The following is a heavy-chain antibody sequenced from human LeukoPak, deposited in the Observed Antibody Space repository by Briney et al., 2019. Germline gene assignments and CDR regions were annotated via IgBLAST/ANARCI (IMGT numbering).Heavy chain of an antibody. CDR3: VRGYCSGATCYHFDY. D-gene: IGHD2-15*01. V-gene: IGHV4-59*01. CDR2: FYYSGSD. J-gene: IGHJ4*02. CDR1: GASITSYY. Sequence: KPSETLSLTCTVPGASITSYYWNWIRQPPGKGLAWIGYFYYSGSDNYNPSLKSRITISVDTSKNQFSLKLSSVTAADTAVYYCVRGYCSGATCYHFDYWGQGTLVTVSS.